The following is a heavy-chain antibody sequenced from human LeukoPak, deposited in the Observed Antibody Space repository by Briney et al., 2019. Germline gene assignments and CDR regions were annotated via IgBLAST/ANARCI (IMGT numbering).Heavy chain of an antibody. CDR2: IKGDEIST. J-gene: IGHJ4*02. D-gene: IGHD3-3*01. Sequence: GGSLRLSCAASGFDFSSNWMHWVRHAPGQGLVWVSRIKGDEISTNYADSVKGRFTISRDIAKNTLYLQMNSLRAEDTGVYYCAKDHYWSIDYWGRGTLVTVSS. CDR1: GFDFSSNW. CDR3: AKDHYWSIDY. V-gene: IGHV3-74*01.